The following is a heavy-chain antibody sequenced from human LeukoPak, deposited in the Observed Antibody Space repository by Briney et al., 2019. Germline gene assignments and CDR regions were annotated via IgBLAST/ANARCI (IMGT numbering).Heavy chain of an antibody. CDR3: AKDGGYWGAFDI. CDR2: ISYDGSNK. D-gene: IGHD2-15*01. CDR1: GFTFSSYG. V-gene: IGHV3-30*18. J-gene: IGHJ3*02. Sequence: PGRSLRLSCAPSGFTFSSYGMHWVRQAPGKGLEWGADISYDGSNKYYADSVKGRFTISRDNSKNTLYLQMNSVRAEDTAVYYCAKDGGYWGAFDIWGQGTMVTVSS.